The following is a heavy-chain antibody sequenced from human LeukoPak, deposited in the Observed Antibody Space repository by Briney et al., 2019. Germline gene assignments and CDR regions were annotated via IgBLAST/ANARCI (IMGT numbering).Heavy chain of an antibody. V-gene: IGHV4-59*01. CDR3: AREGGYCSSTSCPSGGMGFDP. Sequence: SETLSLTCTVSGGSISSYYWSWIRQPPGKGLEWIGYIYYSGSTNYNPSLKSRVTISVDTSKNQFSLKLSSVTAADTAVYYCAREGGYCSSTSCPSGGMGFDPWGQGTLVTVSS. D-gene: IGHD2-2*01. CDR1: GGSISSYY. J-gene: IGHJ5*02. CDR2: IYYSGST.